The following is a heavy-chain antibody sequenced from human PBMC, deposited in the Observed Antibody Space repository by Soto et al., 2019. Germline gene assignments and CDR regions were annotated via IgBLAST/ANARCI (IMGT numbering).Heavy chain of an antibody. CDR1: GFTFSSYG. V-gene: IGHV3-33*01. D-gene: IGHD3-10*01. CDR3: ARDKNYYGSGSYYWDWFDP. Sequence: QVQLVESGGGVVQPGRSLRLSCAASGFTFSSYGMHWVRQAPGKGLEWVAVIWYDGSNKYYADSVKGRFTISRDNSKNTLYLQMNSLIAEDTAVYYCARDKNYYGSGSYYWDWFDPWGQGTLVTVSS. CDR2: IWYDGSNK. J-gene: IGHJ5*02.